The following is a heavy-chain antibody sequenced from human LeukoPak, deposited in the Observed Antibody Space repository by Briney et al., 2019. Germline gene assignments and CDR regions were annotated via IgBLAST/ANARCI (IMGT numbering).Heavy chain of an antibody. Sequence: GASVKVSCKASGYTFTSYYMHWVRQAPGQGLEWMGIINPSGGSTSYAQKFQGRVTMTRDTSTSTVYMELSSLRSGDTAVYYCAREVDSSSSGAFSYYYMDVWGKGTTVTVSS. CDR3: AREVDSSSSGAFSYYYMDV. J-gene: IGHJ6*03. CDR1: GYTFTSYY. CDR2: INPSGGST. V-gene: IGHV1-46*03. D-gene: IGHD6-6*01.